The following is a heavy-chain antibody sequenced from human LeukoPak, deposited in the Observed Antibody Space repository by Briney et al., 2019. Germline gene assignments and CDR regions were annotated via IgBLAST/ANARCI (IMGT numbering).Heavy chain of an antibody. CDR2: MNPNSGNT. V-gene: IGHV1-8*03. J-gene: IGHJ5*02. CDR1: GYTFTSYD. CDR3: AKAKPWGGDMRFDP. D-gene: IGHD3-16*01. Sequence: ASVKVSCKASGYTFTSYDINWVRQATGQGLEWMGWMNPNSGNTGYAQKFQGRVTITRNTSISTAYMELSSLRSEDTAVYYCAKAKPWGGDMRFDPWGQGTLVTVSS.